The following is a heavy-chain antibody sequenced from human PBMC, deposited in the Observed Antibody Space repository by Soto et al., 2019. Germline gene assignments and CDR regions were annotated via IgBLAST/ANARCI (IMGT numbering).Heavy chain of an antibody. Sequence: EVQLLESGGGLVQPGGSLRLSCAASGFTFSSYAMRWVGQAPVKGLEWVSAISGGGGSTYYAASVKGRFTISRDNSKNTLYLQMNSLRAEDTAVYYCARRGSGSYYDYWGQGTLVTVSS. CDR1: GFTFSSYA. V-gene: IGHV3-23*01. CDR3: ARRGSGSYYDY. D-gene: IGHD1-26*01. J-gene: IGHJ4*02. CDR2: ISGGGGST.